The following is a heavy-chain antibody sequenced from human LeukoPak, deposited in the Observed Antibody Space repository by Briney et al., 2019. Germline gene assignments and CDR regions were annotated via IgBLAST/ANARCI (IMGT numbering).Heavy chain of an antibody. Sequence: KPGGSLRLFCAASGFTFSLYAMNWVRQAPGKGLEWVSYINDDSSDIHYAGSVRGRFTISRDDARKTLYLQLSSLRVEDTAVYYCARDTFQPGLIDSWGQGTLVTVSS. CDR1: GFTFSLYA. J-gene: IGHJ4*02. D-gene: IGHD2-2*01. V-gene: IGHV3-21*05. CDR3: ARDTFQPGLIDS. CDR2: INDDSSDI.